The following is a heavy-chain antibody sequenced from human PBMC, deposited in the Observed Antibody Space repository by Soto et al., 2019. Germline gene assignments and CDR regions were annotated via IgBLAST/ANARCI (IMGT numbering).Heavy chain of an antibody. D-gene: IGHD3-10*01. V-gene: IGHV4-34*01. J-gene: IGHJ6*02. CDR3: ATHRENYYYYGMDV. CDR2: INHTGGT. Sequence: SETLSLTCAVYGWSFIDYYCSCIRHAPGKGLEWIGEINHTGGTNYHPSLKSRVTISVDTSKKQLSLKLSSVTAADTAVYYCATHRENYYYYGMDVWGQGTTVTVSS. CDR1: GWSFIDYY.